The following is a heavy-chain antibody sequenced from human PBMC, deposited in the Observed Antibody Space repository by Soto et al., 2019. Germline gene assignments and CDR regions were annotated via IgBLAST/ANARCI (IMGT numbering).Heavy chain of an antibody. CDR2: IYYSGST. J-gene: IGHJ4*01. D-gene: IGHD2-15*01. Sequence: QLQLQESGPGLVKPSETLSLICTVSGGSISSSSFYWGWIRQPPGKGLEGIGSIYYSGSTYYNPSLKSRVTIAVDKCKNQFALKLSPVTAADTAVYYCASGSGGIGKYYFDYWGQGTLVTVSS. CDR1: GGSISSSSFY. V-gene: IGHV4-39*01. CDR3: ASGSGGIGKYYFDY.